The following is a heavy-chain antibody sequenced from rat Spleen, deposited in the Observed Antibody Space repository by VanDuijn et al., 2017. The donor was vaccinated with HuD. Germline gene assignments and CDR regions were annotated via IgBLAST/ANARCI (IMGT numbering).Heavy chain of an antibody. CDR3: ARTYSDNWFAY. CDR2: IYYDGGT. CDR1: GFSLTSDG. Sequence: VQLKETGPGLVQPTQTLSLTCTVSGFSLTSDGVHWIRQPPGKGLEWMGIIYYDGGTDYNSAIKSRLSISRDTSKSQVFLKMSSLQTEDTAMYFCARTYSDNWFAYWGQGTLVTVSS. J-gene: IGHJ3*01. V-gene: IGHV2-17*01. D-gene: IGHD1-11*01.